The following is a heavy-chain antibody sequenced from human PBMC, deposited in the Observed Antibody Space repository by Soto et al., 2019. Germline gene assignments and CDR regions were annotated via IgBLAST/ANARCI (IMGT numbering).Heavy chain of an antibody. CDR3: ACGGNDYYYYGMDV. CDR1: GFTFSSYA. V-gene: IGHV3-30-3*01. Sequence: GGCLRLSCAASGFTFSSYAMHWVHQAPGKGLEWVAVISYDGSNKYYADSVKGRFTISRDNSKNTLYLQMNSLRAEDTAVYYCACGGNDYYYYGMDVWGQGTTVTVSS. CDR2: ISYDGSNK. J-gene: IGHJ6*02. D-gene: IGHD2-21*01.